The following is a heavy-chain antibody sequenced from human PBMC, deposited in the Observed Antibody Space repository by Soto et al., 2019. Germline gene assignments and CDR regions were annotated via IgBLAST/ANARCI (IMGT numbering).Heavy chain of an antibody. V-gene: IGHV3-23*01. CDR1: GFSFSDYA. CDR2: ISATGGST. CDR3: AKASSAWYDSKSYYFDD. J-gene: IGHJ4*02. Sequence: EAQLLDSGGGLVQPGGSLRLSCAASGFSFSDYAMNWVRQAPGTGLEWVSEISATGGSTFYADFVKGRFTISRDNSKNTLYLHLTSLRDEDTARYYCAKASSAWYDSKSYYFDDWGPGTLVTVSS. D-gene: IGHD6-19*01.